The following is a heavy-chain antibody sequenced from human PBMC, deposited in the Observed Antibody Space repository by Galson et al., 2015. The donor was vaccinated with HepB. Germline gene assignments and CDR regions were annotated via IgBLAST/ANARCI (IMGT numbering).Heavy chain of an antibody. CDR3: AGEDTAMVTHYYYYYGMDV. Sequence: SLRLSCAASGFTFSSYSMNWVRQAPGKGLEWVSSISSSSSYIYYADSVKGRFTISRDNAKNSLYLQMNSLRAEDTAVYYCAGEDTAMVTHYYYYYGMDVWGQGTTVTVSS. V-gene: IGHV3-21*01. D-gene: IGHD5-18*01. CDR1: GFTFSSYS. J-gene: IGHJ6*02. CDR2: ISSSSSYI.